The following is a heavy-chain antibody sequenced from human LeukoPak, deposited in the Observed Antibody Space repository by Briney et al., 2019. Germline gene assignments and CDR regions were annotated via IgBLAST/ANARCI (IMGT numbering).Heavy chain of an antibody. CDR1: GFTFGKYA. Sequence: QSGGSLRLSCTASGFTFGKYAMNWVRQAPGKGLEWVCFIRSNIYDRSPEYAASVKGRFTISRDDSNSIADLEMDSLKTEDTAVYYCTRDQTPYYWGQGTLVTVSS. CDR2: IRSNIYDRSP. V-gene: IGHV3-49*04. CDR3: TRDQTPYY. J-gene: IGHJ4*02.